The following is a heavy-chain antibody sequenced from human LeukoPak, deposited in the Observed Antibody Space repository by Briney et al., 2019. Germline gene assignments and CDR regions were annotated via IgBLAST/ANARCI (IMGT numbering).Heavy chain of an antibody. J-gene: IGHJ6*03. V-gene: IGHV3-74*01. Sequence: GGSLRLSCAVSGFTFSDSWMHWVRQAPGKGLVWVSRINSDGSITAYADSVKGRFTISRDNAKNSLYLQMNSLRAEDTAIYYCARDGIVGTTGYYSYYMDVWGKGTTVTISS. CDR1: GFTFSDSW. D-gene: IGHD1-26*01. CDR3: ARDGIVGTTGYYSYYMDV. CDR2: INSDGSIT.